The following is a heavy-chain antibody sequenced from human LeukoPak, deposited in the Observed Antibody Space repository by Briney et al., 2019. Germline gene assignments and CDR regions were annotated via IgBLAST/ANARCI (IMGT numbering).Heavy chain of an antibody. CDR1: GFTFSSYW. Sequence: GGSLRLSCAASGFTFSSYWMSWVRQAPGKGLEWVANIRHDGSEKYYVDSVKGRFTISRDNAKNSLYLQMNSLRAEDTAVYYCAKDTSSSWGPYYFDYWGQGTLVTVSS. J-gene: IGHJ4*02. V-gene: IGHV3-7*01. CDR2: IRHDGSEK. D-gene: IGHD6-13*01. CDR3: AKDTSSSWGPYYFDY.